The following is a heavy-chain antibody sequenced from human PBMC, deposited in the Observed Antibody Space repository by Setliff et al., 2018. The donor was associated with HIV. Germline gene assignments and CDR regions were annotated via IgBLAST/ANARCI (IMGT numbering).Heavy chain of an antibody. Sequence: TSETLSLTCTVSGDSATNSRYYWAWIRQPPGKGLEHIGSIHYDERTYYNPSLKSRVTISLDTSKNQFSLNLTSVTAADTAVYYCASRIYYYDSNNFLREEGFDPWGQGTLVTVSS. CDR1: GDSATNSRYY. V-gene: IGHV4-39*01. CDR3: ASRIYYYDSNNFLREEGFDP. J-gene: IGHJ5*02. CDR2: IHYDERT. D-gene: IGHD3-22*01.